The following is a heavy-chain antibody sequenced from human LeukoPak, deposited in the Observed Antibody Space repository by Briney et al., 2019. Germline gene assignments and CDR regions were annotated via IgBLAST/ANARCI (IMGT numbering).Heavy chain of an antibody. Sequence: PGGSLRLSCATSGFTFSSYGMHWVRQAPGKGLEWVALISYDGSNNYYADSVKGRSTISRDNSKNTLYLQMNSLRPEDTAMYYCSKDLEGHYDFWTGRTTDYWGQGTLVSVSS. CDR1: GFTFSSYG. D-gene: IGHD3-3*01. CDR2: ISYDGSNN. V-gene: IGHV3-30*18. CDR3: SKDLEGHYDFWTGRTTDY. J-gene: IGHJ4*02.